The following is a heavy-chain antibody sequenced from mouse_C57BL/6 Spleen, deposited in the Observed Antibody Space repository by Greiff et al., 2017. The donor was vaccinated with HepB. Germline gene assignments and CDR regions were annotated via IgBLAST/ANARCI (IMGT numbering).Heavy chain of an antibody. J-gene: IGHJ1*03. Sequence: QVQLKQSGTELVKPGASVKLSCKASGYTFTSYWMHWVKQRPGQGLEWIGNINPSNGGTNYNEKFKSKATLTVDKSSSTAYMQLSSLTSEDSAVYYCARFPNYGYDVGYFDVWGTGTTVTVSS. D-gene: IGHD2-2*01. V-gene: IGHV1-53*01. CDR3: ARFPNYGYDVGYFDV. CDR2: INPSNGGT. CDR1: GYTFTSYW.